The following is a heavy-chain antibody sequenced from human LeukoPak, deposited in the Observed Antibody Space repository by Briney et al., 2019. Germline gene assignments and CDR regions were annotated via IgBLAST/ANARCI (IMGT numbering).Heavy chain of an antibody. D-gene: IGHD6-19*01. CDR1: GGSLSGYY. CDR3: ARQWLVRYPRNYYYGMDV. CDR2: INHSGST. Sequence: PSETLSLTCAVYGGSLSGYYWSWIRQPPGKGPEWIGEINHSGSTNYNPSLKSRVTISVDTSKNQFSLKLSSVTAADTAVYYCARQWLVRYPRNYYYGMDVWGQGTTVTVSS. V-gene: IGHV4-34*01. J-gene: IGHJ6*02.